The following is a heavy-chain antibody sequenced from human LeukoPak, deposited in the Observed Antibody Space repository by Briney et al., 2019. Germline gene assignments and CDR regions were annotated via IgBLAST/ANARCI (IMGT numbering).Heavy chain of an antibody. CDR3: ATGPPLTMVREGPFDY. CDR2: INPKTGDI. Sequence: ASVKVSCKAFGYIFTAYYMHWVRQAPGQGLEWMGWINPKTGDINYAQKFQGRVTVTRDTSINTVYMELTRLRSDDTAVYLCATGPPLTMVREGPFDYWGQGTLVTVSS. V-gene: IGHV1-2*02. J-gene: IGHJ4*02. CDR1: GYIFTAYY. D-gene: IGHD3-10*01.